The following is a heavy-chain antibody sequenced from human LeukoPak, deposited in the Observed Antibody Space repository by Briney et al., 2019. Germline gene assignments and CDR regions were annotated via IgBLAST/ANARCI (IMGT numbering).Heavy chain of an antibody. D-gene: IGHD1-7*01. Sequence: ASVKVSFKSSGYTFTSYEINWVRQATGQGLAWMGWMNSNSGNTGYAQKFQGRVTMTRNTSISTAYMELSSLRSEDTAVYYCARGVITGTTDLYYWGQGTLVTVSS. CDR2: MNSNSGNT. J-gene: IGHJ4*02. CDR3: ARGVITGTTDLYY. V-gene: IGHV1-8*01. CDR1: GYTFTSYE.